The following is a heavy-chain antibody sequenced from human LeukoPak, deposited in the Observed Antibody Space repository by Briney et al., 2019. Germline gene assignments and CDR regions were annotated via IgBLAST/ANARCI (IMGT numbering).Heavy chain of an antibody. V-gene: IGHV4-59*01. J-gene: IGHJ3*02. CDR3: ARGLKTYYYDSSGYRGAFDI. D-gene: IGHD3-22*01. CDR1: GVSISSYY. Sequence: SETLSLTCTVSGVSISSYYWSWIRQPPGKGLEWIGYIYYSGSTNYNPSLKSRVTISVDTSKNQFSLKLSSVTAADTAVYYCARGLKTYYYDSSGYRGAFDIWGQGTMVTVSS. CDR2: IYYSGST.